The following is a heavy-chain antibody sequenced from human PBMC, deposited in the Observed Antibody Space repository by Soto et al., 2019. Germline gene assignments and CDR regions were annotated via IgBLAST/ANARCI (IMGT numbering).Heavy chain of an antibody. CDR2: ISDSGYSA. CDR3: VKEGAPRGLGYFDL. V-gene: IGHV3-23*01. Sequence: GGSLRLSCVASGFTFSNYAMNWVRQAPGEGLEWVSGISDSGYSAYYADSVKGRFTISRDNSKNTLYLQMNSLRAGDAAVYYCVKEGAPRGLGYFDLWGRGALVTVSS. J-gene: IGHJ2*01. CDR1: GFTFSNYA. D-gene: IGHD1-26*01.